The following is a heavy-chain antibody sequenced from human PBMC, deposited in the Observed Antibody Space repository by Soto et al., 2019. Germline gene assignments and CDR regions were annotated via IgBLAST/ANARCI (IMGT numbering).Heavy chain of an antibody. V-gene: IGHV3-7*03. J-gene: IGHJ5*02. D-gene: IGHD6-13*01. CDR2: IKQDGSEK. CDR3: AREFRFQKLVPSRGFDP. CDR1: GFTFSSYW. Sequence: PGGSLRLSCAASGFTFSSYWMSWVRQAPGKGLEWVANIKQDGSEKYYVDSVKGRFTISRDNAKNSLYLQVNSLRAEDTAVYYCAREFRFQKLVPSRGFDPWGQGTLVTVSS.